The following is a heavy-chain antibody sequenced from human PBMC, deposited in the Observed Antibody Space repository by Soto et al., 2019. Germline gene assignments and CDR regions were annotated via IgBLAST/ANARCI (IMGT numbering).Heavy chain of an antibody. V-gene: IGHV1-24*01. J-gene: IGHJ6*03. CDR2: FDPEDGET. CDR3: AIEGPTGTTGYYYMDV. CDR1: GYTLTELS. D-gene: IGHD1-1*01. Sequence: ASVKVSCKVSGYTLTELSMHWVRQAPGKGLEWMGGFDPEDGETVYAQKFQGRVTMTEDTSTDTAYMELSSLRSEDTAVYYCAIEGPTGTTGYYYMDVWGKGTTVTVSS.